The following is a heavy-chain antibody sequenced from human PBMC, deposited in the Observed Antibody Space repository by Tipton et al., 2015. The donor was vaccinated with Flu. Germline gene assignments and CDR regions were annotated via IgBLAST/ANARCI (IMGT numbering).Heavy chain of an antibody. CDR2: IKEDGSEK. Sequence: GSLRLSCAVSGFTFSNYWMSWVRQAPGKGLEWVANIKEDGSEKNYVDSVKGRFTISRDNAKNSLYLQLNSLRAEDTAVYYCARLLMRPRGIAAPAYWGQGTLVTVSS. CDR1: GFTFSNYW. D-gene: IGHD3-10*01. J-gene: IGHJ4*02. CDR3: ARLLMRPRGIAAPAY. V-gene: IGHV3-7*01.